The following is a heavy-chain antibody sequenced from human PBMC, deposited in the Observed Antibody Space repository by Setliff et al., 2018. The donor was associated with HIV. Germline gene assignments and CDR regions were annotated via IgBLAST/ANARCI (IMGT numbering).Heavy chain of an antibody. Sequence: PGESLKISCKGSGYSFTSYWISWVRQMPGKGLEWMGRIDPSNSTTNYSPSFQGHVTISADKSISTAYLQWSSLKASDTAMYYCARGFYGDYYFDYWGQGTLVTVSS. CDR1: GYSFTSYW. D-gene: IGHD4-17*01. J-gene: IGHJ4*02. V-gene: IGHV5-10-1*01. CDR3: ARGFYGDYYFDY. CDR2: IDPSNSTT.